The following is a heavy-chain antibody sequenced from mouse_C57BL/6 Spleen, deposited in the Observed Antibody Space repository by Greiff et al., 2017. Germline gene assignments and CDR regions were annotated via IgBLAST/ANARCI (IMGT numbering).Heavy chain of an antibody. D-gene: IGHD1-1*01. J-gene: IGHJ1*03. CDR3: AREIGYGSSYWYFDV. CDR2: IYPGDGDT. CDR1: GYAFRSSW. V-gene: IGHV1-82*01. Sequence: LMESGPELVKPGASVKISCKASGYAFRSSWMNWVKQRPGKGLEWIGRIYPGDGDTNYNGKFKGKATLTADKSSSTAYMQLSSLTSEDSAVYFCAREIGYGSSYWYFDVWGTGTTVTVSS.